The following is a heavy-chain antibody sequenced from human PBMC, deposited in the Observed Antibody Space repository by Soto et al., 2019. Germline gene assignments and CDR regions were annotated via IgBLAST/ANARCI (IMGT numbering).Heavy chain of an antibody. J-gene: IGHJ6*02. D-gene: IGHD2-2*01. V-gene: IGHV3-30-3*01. CDR2: ISSGGSNE. Sequence: GGSLRLSCAASGFSFNSYPMYWVRQAPGKGLEWVAGISSGGSNEYYPDSVKGRFTISRDNSKNTLYLQMNSLRVEDTAVYHCARDPPQYCSRTNCHATEAAYYSGMDVWGQGTTVTVSS. CDR3: ARDPPQYCSRTNCHATEAAYYSGMDV. CDR1: GFSFNSYP.